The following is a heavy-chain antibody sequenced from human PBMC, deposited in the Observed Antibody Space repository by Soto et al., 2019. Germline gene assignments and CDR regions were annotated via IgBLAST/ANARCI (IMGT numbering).Heavy chain of an antibody. V-gene: IGHV1-46*01. CDR2: INPSGGST. Sequence: QVQLVQSGAEVKKPGASVKVSCKASGYTFTSYYMHWVRQAPGQGLEWMGIINPSGGSTSYAQKFQGRVTMTRDTSTSTVYMELSSLRSEDTAVYYCAREAAAGLYYYYYGTDVWGQGTTVTVSS. J-gene: IGHJ6*02. D-gene: IGHD6-13*01. CDR3: AREAAAGLYYYYYGTDV. CDR1: GYTFTSYY.